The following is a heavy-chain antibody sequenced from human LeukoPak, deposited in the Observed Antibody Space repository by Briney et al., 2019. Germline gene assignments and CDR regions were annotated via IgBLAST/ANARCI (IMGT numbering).Heavy chain of an antibody. D-gene: IGHD2/OR15-2a*01. V-gene: IGHV1-8*02. CDR1: GYIFTDYY. Sequence: GASVKVSCKASGYIFTDYYMHWVRQAPGQGLEWMGWMNPNSGNTGYAQKFQGRVTMTRNTSISTAYMELSSLRSEDTAVYYCARGVIVNGNRRPLLIYYFDYWGQGTLVTVSS. CDR2: MNPNSGNT. J-gene: IGHJ4*02. CDR3: ARGVIVNGNRRPLLIYYFDY.